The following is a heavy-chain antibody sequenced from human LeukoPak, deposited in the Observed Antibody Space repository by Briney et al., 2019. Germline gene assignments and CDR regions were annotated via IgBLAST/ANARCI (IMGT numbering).Heavy chain of an antibody. Sequence: GGSLRLSCAASGFTFSTHWMAWFRQTPGKGLEWVAYINQDRSDIYYVDSVKGRFTISRDNAKNSLFLQMNGLRAEDTAVYYCATSSGSSYWGQGTLVTVSS. CDR2: INQDRSDI. V-gene: IGHV3-7*01. J-gene: IGHJ4*02. CDR3: ATSSGSSY. D-gene: IGHD6-25*01. CDR1: GFTFSTHW.